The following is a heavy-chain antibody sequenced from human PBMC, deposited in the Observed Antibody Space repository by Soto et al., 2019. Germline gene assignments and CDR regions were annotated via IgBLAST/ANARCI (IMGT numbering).Heavy chain of an antibody. CDR3: ASPVGDFVPYFDY. Sequence: QVQLVESGGGVVQPGRSLRLSCAASGFTLSDFAMHWVRQAPGRGLEWVAVISYDGTKEYFADSVRGRFTISRDNSNNTLFLQMNNLRPDDTAVYYCASPVGDFVPYFDYWGQGTLVTVYS. CDR2: ISYDGTKE. D-gene: IGHD4-17*01. J-gene: IGHJ4*02. V-gene: IGHV3-30-3*01. CDR1: GFTLSDFA.